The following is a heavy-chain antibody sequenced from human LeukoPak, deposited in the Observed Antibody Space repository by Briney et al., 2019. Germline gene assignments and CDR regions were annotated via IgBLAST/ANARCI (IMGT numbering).Heavy chain of an antibody. CDR1: GFTFTTFW. V-gene: IGHV3-74*01. CDR3: VREYGDYVH. Sequence: GGSLRLSCATSGFTFTTFWMHWVRQAPGKGLVWVSRINHDGNSANYADSVKGRFTISRDNAKNTVYLQMNSLRAEDTAVYYCVREYGDYVHWGQGTLVTVSS. D-gene: IGHD4-17*01. J-gene: IGHJ4*02. CDR2: INHDGNSA.